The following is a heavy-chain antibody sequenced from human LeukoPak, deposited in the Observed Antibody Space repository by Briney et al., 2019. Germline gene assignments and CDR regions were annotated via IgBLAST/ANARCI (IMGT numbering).Heavy chain of an antibody. V-gene: IGHV3-53*01. CDR3: ARAQPIVGPKGFDY. CDR1: GFTVSTNY. CDR2: IYSGGST. J-gene: IGHJ4*02. D-gene: IGHD1-26*01. Sequence: PGGSLRLSCAASGFTVSTNYMSWFRQAPGKGLEWVSLIYSGGSTLYADSVRGRFTISRDNSRNTISLQMDSLRADDTAVYYCARAQPIVGPKGFDYWGQGTLVTVSS.